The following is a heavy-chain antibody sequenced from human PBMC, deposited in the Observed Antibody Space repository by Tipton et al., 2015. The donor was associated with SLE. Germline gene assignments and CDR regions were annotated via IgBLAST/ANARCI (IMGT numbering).Heavy chain of an antibody. D-gene: IGHD3-10*01. Sequence: GLVKPSETLSLSCTVSGGSISSHYWNWIRQPPGKGLEWIGHIYYSGSTNYNPSLKSRVTISVDTSKNQFSLTLTSLIAADTAVYYCAREGDRDGDYWGQGTLVTVSS. V-gene: IGHV4-59*11. CDR1: GGSISSHY. CDR3: AREGDRDGDY. CDR2: IYYSGST. J-gene: IGHJ4*02.